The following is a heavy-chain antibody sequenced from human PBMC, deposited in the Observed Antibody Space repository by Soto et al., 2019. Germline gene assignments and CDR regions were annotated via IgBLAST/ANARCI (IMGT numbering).Heavy chain of an antibody. D-gene: IGHD3-3*01. CDR1: GGSLSSSSYY. V-gene: IGHV4-39*01. CDR3: ARPVVYDFWSGYFWFDP. Sequence: SETLSLTCTVSGGSLSSSSYYWGWIRQPPGKGLEWIGSIYYSGSTYYNPSLKSRVTISVDTSKNQFSLKLSSVTAADTAVYYCARPVVYDFWSGYFWFDPWGQGTLVTVSS. CDR2: IYYSGST. J-gene: IGHJ5*02.